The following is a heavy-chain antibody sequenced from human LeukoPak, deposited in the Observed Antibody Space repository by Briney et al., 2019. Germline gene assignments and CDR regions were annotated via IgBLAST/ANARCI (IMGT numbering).Heavy chain of an antibody. D-gene: IGHD2/OR15-2a*01. Sequence: GGSLRLSCAASGFTFSSYAMSWVRQAPGRGLEWVSDIKGRSGTTYYADSVKGRFTISRDNSKNTLYLQMNSLRAGDTAVYYFAKVGTVYFPLDFWGQGTLVTVSS. J-gene: IGHJ4*02. CDR1: GFTFSSYA. V-gene: IGHV3-23*01. CDR3: AKVGTVYFPLDF. CDR2: IKGRSGTT.